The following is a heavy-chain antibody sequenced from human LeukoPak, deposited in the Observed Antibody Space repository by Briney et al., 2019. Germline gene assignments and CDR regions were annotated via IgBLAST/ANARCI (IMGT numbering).Heavy chain of an antibody. CDR1: GFTLSSYS. J-gene: IGHJ4*02. V-gene: IGHV3-21*01. Sequence: GGSLRLSCAASGFTLSSYSMNWVRQAPGKGLEWVSSISSSSSYIYYADSVKGRFTISRDNAKKSLYLQMNSLRAEDTAVYYCASWAGVVDDFNGPFDYWGQGTLVTVSS. CDR2: ISSSSSYI. CDR3: ASWAGVVDDFNGPFDY. D-gene: IGHD2-15*01.